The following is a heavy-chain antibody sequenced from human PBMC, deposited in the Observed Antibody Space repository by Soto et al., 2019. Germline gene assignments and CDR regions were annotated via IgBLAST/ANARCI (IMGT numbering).Heavy chain of an antibody. CDR2: IYYSGST. D-gene: IGHD3-10*01. CDR3: ARDGPYGSATSYYFDY. Sequence: PSETLSLTCTVSGGSISSYYWSWIRQPPGKGLEWIGYIYYSGSTNYNPSLKSRVTISVDTSKNQFSLKLSSVTAADTAVYYCARDGPYGSATSYYFDYWGQGTLVTAPQ. CDR1: GGSISSYY. J-gene: IGHJ4*02. V-gene: IGHV4-59*01.